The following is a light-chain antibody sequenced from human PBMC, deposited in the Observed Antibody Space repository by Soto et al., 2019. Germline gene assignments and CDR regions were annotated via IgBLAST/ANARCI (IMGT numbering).Light chain of an antibody. Sequence: QSALTQPASVSGSPGQSITIPCTGTSSDIGGYNYVSWYQQFPGKAPKLMIYDVSNRPSGVSNRFSASKSGNTASLTISGLLAEDEATYYCSSYSSSSALVVFGGGTKLTVL. V-gene: IGLV2-14*01. CDR1: SSDIGGYNY. J-gene: IGLJ2*01. CDR2: DVS. CDR3: SSYSSSSALVV.